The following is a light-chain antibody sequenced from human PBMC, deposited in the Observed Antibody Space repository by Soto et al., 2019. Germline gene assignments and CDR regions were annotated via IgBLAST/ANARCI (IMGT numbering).Light chain of an antibody. J-gene: IGLJ2*01. V-gene: IGLV2-14*01. Sequence: QSALTQPASVSGSPGQSITISCTGTSTDVGGYKYVSWYQQHPGKAPKLIIYEVSNRPSGISHRFSGSKSGNTASLTISGLQAEDEADYYCSSYRTSSTVDFGGGTKSPS. CDR1: STDVGGYKY. CDR2: EVS. CDR3: SSYRTSSTVD.